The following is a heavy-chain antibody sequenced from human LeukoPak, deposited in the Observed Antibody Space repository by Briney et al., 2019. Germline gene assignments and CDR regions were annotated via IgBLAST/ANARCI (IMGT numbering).Heavy chain of an antibody. Sequence: PGGSLRLYCSASGFTFGSYWMNWVRQATGKGPEWVANIKQDGSEINYVDSVKGRFIISRDNAKNSLYLQMNSLRVDDTAVYYCAGGSGWITGDWGHGTLVTVSS. D-gene: IGHD1-14*01. J-gene: IGHJ4*01. CDR3: AGGSGWITGD. CDR1: GFTFGSYW. V-gene: IGHV3-7*03. CDR2: IKQDGSEI.